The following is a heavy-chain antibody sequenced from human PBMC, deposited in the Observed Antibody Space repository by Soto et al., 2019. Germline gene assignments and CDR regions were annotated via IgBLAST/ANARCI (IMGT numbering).Heavy chain of an antibody. Sequence: GASVKVSCKASGGTFSSYAISWVRQAPGQGLEWMGGIIPIFGTANYAQKFQGRVTITADESTSTAYMELGSLRSEDTAVYYCARTPGGGRAARPLRYYYYGMDVWGQGTTVTVSS. CDR2: IIPIFGTA. D-gene: IGHD6-6*01. CDR1: GGTFSSYA. V-gene: IGHV1-69*01. CDR3: ARTPGGGRAARPLRYYYYGMDV. J-gene: IGHJ6*02.